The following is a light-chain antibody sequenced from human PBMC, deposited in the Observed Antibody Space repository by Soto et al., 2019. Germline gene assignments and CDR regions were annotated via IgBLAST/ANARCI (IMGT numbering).Light chain of an antibody. CDR2: EAS. Sequence: QSVLNKLPSVTWSPVRTVTISCTGTSNDFVSYNRVSWYQQPPGTAPKLIIYEASNRPSGVPDRFSGSKSGNTASLTISGLHAADEVDYYCRLYTSENTYVFGTGTKVTV. CDR3: RLYTSENTYV. V-gene: IGLV2-18*01. CDR1: SNDFVSYNR. J-gene: IGLJ1*01.